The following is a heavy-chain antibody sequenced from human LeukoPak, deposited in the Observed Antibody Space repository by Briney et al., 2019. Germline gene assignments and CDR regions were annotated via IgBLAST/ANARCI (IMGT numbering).Heavy chain of an antibody. D-gene: IGHD4-23*01. V-gene: IGHV3-64*01. CDR3: ARETDYGGNFVGFDY. CDR2: ISSNGGST. Sequence: GGSLRLSCAAPGFTFSSYAMHWVRQARGKGLEYVSAISSNGGSTYYANSVKGRFTISRDNSKNTLYLQMGSLRAEDMAVYYCARETDYGGNFVGFDYWGQGTLVTVSS. J-gene: IGHJ4*02. CDR1: GFTFSSYA.